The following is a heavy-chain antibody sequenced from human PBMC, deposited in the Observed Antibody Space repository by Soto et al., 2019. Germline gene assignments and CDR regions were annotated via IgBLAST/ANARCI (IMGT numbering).Heavy chain of an antibody. D-gene: IGHD2-15*01. CDR1: GFTFSSFG. J-gene: IGHJ6*02. Sequence: QVQLVESGGGVVQPGRSLRLSCAASGFTFSSFGMHWVRQAPGKGLEWVAVISYDGNNKYYADSVKGRFTISRDNSKNTLYLQMNSLGAEDTAVYYCAKALGYCSGGSCYPPGYYYGMDVWGQGTTVTVSS. CDR2: ISYDGNNK. CDR3: AKALGYCSGGSCYPPGYYYGMDV. V-gene: IGHV3-30*18.